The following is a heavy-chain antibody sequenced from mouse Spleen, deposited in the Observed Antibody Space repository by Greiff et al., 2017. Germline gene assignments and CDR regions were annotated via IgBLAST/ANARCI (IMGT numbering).Heavy chain of an antibody. Sequence: VQLKQSGPELVKPGASVKLSCKASGYTFTSYDINWVKQRPEQGLEWIGRIDPEDGETKYAPKFQGKATITADTSSNTAYLQLSSLTSEDTAVYYCARGMDYWGQGTSVTVSS. CDR1: GYTFTSYD. CDR3: ARGMDY. V-gene: IGHV14-2*01. CDR2: IDPEDGET. J-gene: IGHJ4*01.